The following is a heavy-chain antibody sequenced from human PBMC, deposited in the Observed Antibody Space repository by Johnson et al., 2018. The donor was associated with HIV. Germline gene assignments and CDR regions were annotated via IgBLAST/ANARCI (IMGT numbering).Heavy chain of an antibody. CDR3: AKPPSMGADALDI. CDR1: GFTVSSNY. V-gene: IGHV3-53*01. J-gene: IGHJ3*02. CDR2: IYSGGST. D-gene: IGHD3-16*01. Sequence: VQLVESGGGLIQPGGSLRLSCAASGFTVSSNYMSWVRQAPGKGLEWVSVIYSGGSTYYADSVKGRFTISRDNSKNTLYLQMNSLRPEDTAVYYCAKPPSMGADALDIWGQGTMVTVAS.